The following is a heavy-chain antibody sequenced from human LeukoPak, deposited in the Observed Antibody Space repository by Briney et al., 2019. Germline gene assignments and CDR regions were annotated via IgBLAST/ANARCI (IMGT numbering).Heavy chain of an antibody. V-gene: IGHV1-2*02. D-gene: IGHD6-13*01. J-gene: IGHJ3*02. CDR3: ARVGYSSSWSARGWAFDI. CDR1: GYTFTGYY. Sequence: VASVKVSCKASGYTFTGYYMHWVRQAPGQGLEWMGWINPNSGGTNYAQKFQGRVTMTRDTSISTAYMELSRLRSDDTAVYYCARVGYSSSWSARGWAFDIWGQGTMVTVSS. CDR2: INPNSGGT.